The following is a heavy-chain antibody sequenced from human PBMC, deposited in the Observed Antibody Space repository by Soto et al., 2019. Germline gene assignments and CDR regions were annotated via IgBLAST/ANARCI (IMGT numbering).Heavy chain of an antibody. CDR1: GGSISSYY. CDR2: IYYSGST. D-gene: IGHD3-10*01. J-gene: IGHJ5*02. CDR3: ARGDDDGFGFNWFDP. V-gene: IGHV4-59*08. Sequence: SETLSLTCTVSGGSISSYYWSWIRQPPGKGLEWIGYIYYSGSTNYNPSLKSRVTISVDTSKNQFSLKLSSVTAADTAVYYCARGDDDGFGFNWFDPWGQGTLVTVSS.